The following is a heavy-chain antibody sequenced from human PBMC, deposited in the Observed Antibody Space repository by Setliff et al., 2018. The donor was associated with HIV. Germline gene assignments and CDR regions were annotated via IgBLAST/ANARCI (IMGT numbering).Heavy chain of an antibody. J-gene: IGHJ4*02. CDR2: IHTSGST. V-gene: IGHV4-61*09. D-gene: IGHD3-16*01. Sequence: ASETLSLTCTVSGGSISSGSYYWSWIRQPAGKGLEWIGHIHTSGSTKYNPSLKSRVTISADTSKSQFSLKLTSVTAADTAAYFCARVSTDYVWGSFLSSGPYYFDFWGQGALVTVSS. CDR1: GGSISSGSYY. CDR3: ARVSTDYVWGSFLSSGPYYFDF.